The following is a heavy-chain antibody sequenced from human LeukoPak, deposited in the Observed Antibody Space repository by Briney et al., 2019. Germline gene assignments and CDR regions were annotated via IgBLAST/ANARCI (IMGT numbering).Heavy chain of an antibody. V-gene: IGHV4-34*01. CDR1: GGSFSGYY. CDR2: INHSGST. CDR3: ARGSEEMTTVTEHPKSCYFDY. Sequence: PSETLSLTCAVYGGSFSGYYWSWIRQPPGKGLEWIGEINHSGSTNYNPSLKSRVTISVDTSENQFSLKLSSVTAADTAVYYCARGSEEMTTVTEHPKSCYFDYWGQGTLVTVSS. J-gene: IGHJ4*02. D-gene: IGHD4-17*01.